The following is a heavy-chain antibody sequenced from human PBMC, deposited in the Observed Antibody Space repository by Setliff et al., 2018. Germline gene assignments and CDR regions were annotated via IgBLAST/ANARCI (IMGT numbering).Heavy chain of an antibody. CDR1: GGSFSGYY. V-gene: IGHV4-34*01. J-gene: IGHJ4*02. D-gene: IGHD4-17*01. Sequence: SGTLSLTGAVYGGSFSGYYWSWFRQPPGKRLEWIGEIIHSGSTNYNPSLKSRVTISLDTSKNQFSPKLTSVTAADTAVYYCAGGRRYDYGWDFDYWGQGTLVTVSS. CDR2: IIHSGST. CDR3: AGGRRYDYGWDFDY.